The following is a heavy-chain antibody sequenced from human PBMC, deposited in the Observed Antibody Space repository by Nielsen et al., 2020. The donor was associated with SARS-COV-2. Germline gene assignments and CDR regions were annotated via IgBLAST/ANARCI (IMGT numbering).Heavy chain of an antibody. CDR2: ISSNGGST. J-gene: IGHJ4*02. V-gene: IGHV3-64D*06. Sequence: WIRQPPGKGLEYVSAISSNGGSTYYADSVKGRFTISRDNSKNTLYLQMSSLRAEDTAVCYCVGTYYDFWSGYYLFDYWGQGTLVTVSS. D-gene: IGHD3-3*01. CDR3: VGTYYDFWSGYYLFDY.